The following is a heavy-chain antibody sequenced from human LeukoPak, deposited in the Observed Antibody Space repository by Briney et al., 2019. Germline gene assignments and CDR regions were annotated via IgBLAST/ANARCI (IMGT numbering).Heavy chain of an antibody. CDR3: ARGVGQQLVYYFDY. D-gene: IGHD6-13*01. CDR1: GGTFSSYA. V-gene: IGHV1-69*04. CDR2: IIPILGIA. Sequence: SVKVSCTASGGTFSSYAISWVRQAPGQGLEWMGRIIPILGIANYAQKFQGRVTITADKSTSTAYMELSSLRSEDTAVYYCARGVGQQLVYYFDYWGQGTLVTVSS. J-gene: IGHJ4*02.